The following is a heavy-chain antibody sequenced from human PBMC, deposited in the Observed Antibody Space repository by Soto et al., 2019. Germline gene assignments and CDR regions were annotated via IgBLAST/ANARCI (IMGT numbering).Heavy chain of an antibody. Sequence: PGGSLRLSCAASGFIFRTYEMNWVRQAPGKGLEWISYISSTDNTIFYADSVKGRFTISRDNSRNSLYLQVNSLRAEDTAVYYCAREGIATAGPHFDYWGQGILVTVSS. CDR2: ISSTDNTI. J-gene: IGHJ4*02. CDR3: AREGIATAGPHFDY. CDR1: GFIFRTYE. D-gene: IGHD6-13*01. V-gene: IGHV3-48*03.